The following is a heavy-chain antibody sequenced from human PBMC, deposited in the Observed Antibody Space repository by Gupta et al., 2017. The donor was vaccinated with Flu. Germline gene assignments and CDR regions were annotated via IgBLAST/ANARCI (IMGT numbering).Heavy chain of an antibody. CDR2: ISWDSGSI. CDR1: LEESA. V-gene: IGHV3-9*01. J-gene: IGHJ4*02. CDR3: VKDIYGDTRYYFKY. Sequence: LEESAMHGVRQRTGKGLEWVSGISWDSGSIDYADSVKGRFTISRDDAKNSLYLQMNSLRAEDTAFYYCVKDIYGDTRYYFKYWGQGTLVTVS. D-gene: IGHD4-17*01.